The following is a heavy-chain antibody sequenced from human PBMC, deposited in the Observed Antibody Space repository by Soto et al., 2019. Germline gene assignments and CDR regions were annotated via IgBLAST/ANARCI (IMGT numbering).Heavy chain of an antibody. CDR1: GFSLNTGGVG. CDR3: VRNWRYYGGDYYYGMDA. Sequence: ITLKESGPTLVKPTQTLTLTCTFSGFSLNTGGVGVGWVRQPRGKDLEWVALIYWDDDERYRPSLRSRLNITKDTINNQVVLTMTNMDPEDTATYYCVRNWRYYGGDYYYGMDAWGQGTTVTVSS. V-gene: IGHV2-5*02. CDR2: IYWDDDE. J-gene: IGHJ6*02. D-gene: IGHD3-10*01.